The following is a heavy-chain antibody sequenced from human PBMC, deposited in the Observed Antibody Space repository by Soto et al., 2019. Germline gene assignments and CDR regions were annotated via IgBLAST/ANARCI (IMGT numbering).Heavy chain of an antibody. CDR3: ARGRDFWSGYYPPFGYYYYGMDV. Sequence: EVQLLESGGGLVRPGGSLRLSCAASGFPFSTSAMNWVRQAPGKGLEWVSIISGTSDAAHYAESVKGRFTSSRDNSKNTLYLQMNSLRAEDTALYYCARGRDFWSGYYPPFGYYYYGMDVWGQGTTVTVSS. CDR1: GFPFSTSA. J-gene: IGHJ6*02. CDR2: ISGTSDAA. D-gene: IGHD3-3*01. V-gene: IGHV3-23*01.